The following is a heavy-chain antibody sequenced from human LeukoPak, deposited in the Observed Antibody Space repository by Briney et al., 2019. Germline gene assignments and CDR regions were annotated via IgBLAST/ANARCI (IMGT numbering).Heavy chain of an antibody. D-gene: IGHD3-3*01. CDR3: ARDRVDFRWDD. CDR2: INPSGGST. CDR1: GGTFSSYA. J-gene: IGHJ4*02. Sequence: GASVKVSCKASGGTFSSYAISWVRQAPGQGLEWMGIINPSGGSTSYAQKFQGRVTMTRDTSTSTVYMELSSLRSEDTAVYYCARDRVDFRWDDWGQGTLVTVSS. V-gene: IGHV1-46*01.